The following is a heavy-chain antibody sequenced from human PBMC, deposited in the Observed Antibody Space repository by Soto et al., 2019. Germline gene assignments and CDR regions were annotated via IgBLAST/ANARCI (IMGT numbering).Heavy chain of an antibody. CDR2: ISGYNGDT. CDR3: ARFNIFGADISPPYYYGLDV. CDR1: GYTFTRYG. D-gene: IGHD3-3*02. V-gene: IGHV1-18*01. Sequence: QVQLVQSGGEVKKPGASVKVSCKASGYTFTRYGISWVRQAPGQGPEWMGWISGYNGDTNYAQKFQGRVTMTTDRSAGTAYMEVESLRADDTAVYYCARFNIFGADISPPYYYGLDVWGQGTTVTVSS. J-gene: IGHJ6*02.